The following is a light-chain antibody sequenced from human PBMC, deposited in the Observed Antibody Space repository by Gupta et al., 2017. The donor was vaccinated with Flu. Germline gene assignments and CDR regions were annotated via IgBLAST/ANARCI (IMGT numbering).Light chain of an antibody. J-gene: IGLJ3*02. V-gene: IGLV8-61*02. Sequence: QTVVTQEPSFSVSPVGTVTLTCGLTSGSGSSTHSPSWFQQHRGHPPRILFYKINIRSAGVPDCFSASFLAKNAALTITGAQADEDADYYCVRDMSSGSWVFGGGTKLTVL. CDR1: SGSGSSTHS. CDR3: VRDMSSGSWV. CDR2: KIN.